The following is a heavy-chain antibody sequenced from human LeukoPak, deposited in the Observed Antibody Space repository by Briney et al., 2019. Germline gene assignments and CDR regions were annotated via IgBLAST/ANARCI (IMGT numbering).Heavy chain of an antibody. Sequence: PSETLSLTCSVSGGSISLSYYYWGWIRQPPGKGLEWIGEINHSGSTNYNPSLKSRVTISVDTSKNQFSLKLSSVTAADTAVYYCARVSPYGSGSPTDYWGQGTLVTVSS. D-gene: IGHD3-10*01. CDR1: GGSISLSYYY. J-gene: IGHJ4*02. V-gene: IGHV4-39*07. CDR3: ARVSPYGSGSPTDY. CDR2: INHSGST.